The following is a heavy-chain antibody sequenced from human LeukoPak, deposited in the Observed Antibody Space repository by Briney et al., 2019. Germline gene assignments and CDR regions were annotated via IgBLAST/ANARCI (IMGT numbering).Heavy chain of an antibody. CDR1: GYTFTGYY. D-gene: IGHD3-22*01. CDR3: ARDMDYYDSSGSRADYYYYMDV. Sequence: ASVKVSCKASGYTFTGYYMHWVRQAPGQGLEWMGWINPNSGGTNYAQKFQGRVTMTRDTSTSTAYMELSRLRSDDTAVYYCARDMDYYDSSGSRADYYYYMDVWGQGTMVTVSS. CDR2: INPNSGGT. J-gene: IGHJ6*03. V-gene: IGHV1-2*02.